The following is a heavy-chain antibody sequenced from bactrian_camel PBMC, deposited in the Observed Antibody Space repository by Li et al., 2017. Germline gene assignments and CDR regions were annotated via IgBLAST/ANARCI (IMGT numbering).Heavy chain of an antibody. Sequence: HVQLVESGGGSVQAGGSLNLSCAATGKTNVLNCMGYFRQAPGKEREAVATIGSDGSTSYADSVKGRFTISIDNAKKTQYLQMNNLKPGDTAMYYCAADLGGQAYYSDYACDRTSDFGYWGQGTQVTVS. CDR1: GKTNVLNC. CDR3: AADLGGQAYYSDYACDRTSDFGY. V-gene: IGHV3S53*01. CDR2: IGSDGST. J-gene: IGHJ6*01. D-gene: IGHD4*01.